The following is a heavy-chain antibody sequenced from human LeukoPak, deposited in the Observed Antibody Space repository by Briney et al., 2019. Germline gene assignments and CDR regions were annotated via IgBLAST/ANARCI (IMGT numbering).Heavy chain of an antibody. V-gene: IGHV4-34*01. J-gene: IGHJ4*02. Sequence: SETLSLTCAVYGGSFSGYYWSWIRQPPGKGLEWIGEINHSGSTNYNPSLKSRVTISVDTSKNQFSLNLSSVTAADTAVYYCARLKYSSSSTHFDYWGQGTLVTVSS. CDR2: INHSGST. CDR1: GGSFSGYY. D-gene: IGHD6-6*01. CDR3: ARLKYSSSSTHFDY.